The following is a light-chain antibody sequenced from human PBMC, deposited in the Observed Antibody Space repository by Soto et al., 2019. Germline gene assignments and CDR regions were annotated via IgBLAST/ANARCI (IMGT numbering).Light chain of an antibody. J-gene: IGKJ2*01. V-gene: IGKV3-20*01. Sequence: ELVLTQSPGTLSLSPGESAALSCRASQPVSSNFLAWYQQKPGQAPRLLIYGVSSRASGIPDRFSGSGSGTDFTLTISRLEPEDFAVYYCHQYGSSLGTFGQGTKVDIK. CDR3: HQYGSSLGT. CDR2: GVS. CDR1: QPVSSNF.